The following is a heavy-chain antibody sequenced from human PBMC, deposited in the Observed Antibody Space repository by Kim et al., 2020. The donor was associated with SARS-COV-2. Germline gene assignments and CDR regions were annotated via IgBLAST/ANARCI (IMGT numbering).Heavy chain of an antibody. Sequence: VGSLRLSCAASRFSFSNYAMSWVRQAPGKGLEWVSAIGGSGGSTYYADSVKGRFTISRDNSKNTLYLQMNSLRAEDTAVYYCAKAPTGYSYGAFDYWGQGTLVTVSS. CDR2: IGGSGGST. D-gene: IGHD5-18*01. J-gene: IGHJ4*02. CDR3: AKAPTGYSYGAFDY. V-gene: IGHV3-23*01. CDR1: RFSFSNYA.